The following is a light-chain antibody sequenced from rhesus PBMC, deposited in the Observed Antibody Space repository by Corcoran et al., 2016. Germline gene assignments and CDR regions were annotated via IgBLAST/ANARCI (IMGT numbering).Light chain of an antibody. J-gene: IGLJ1*01. CDR1: SSDIGGSNR. CDR3: SSYATFNTCT. V-gene: IGLV2-13*03. CDR2: EVI. Sequence: QAAPTQSPSVSGSPGQSVTISCIGTSSDIGGSNRVSWYQLHPGKAPKVLIYEVIKRPSGVSDRFSGSKSGNTASLTISGLQVEDEADYYCSSYATFNTCTFGSGTRLTVL.